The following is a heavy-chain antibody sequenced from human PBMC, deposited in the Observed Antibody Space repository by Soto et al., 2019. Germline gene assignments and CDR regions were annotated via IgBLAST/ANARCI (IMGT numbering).Heavy chain of an antibody. CDR3: ARGQEVGAHFFDS. CDR1: GFTFIGFD. D-gene: IGHD2-15*01. J-gene: IGHJ4*02. CDR2: IGTAGDT. V-gene: IGHV3-13*01. Sequence: GGSLRLSCEASGFTFIGFDMHWVRQPTGKGLEWVSTIGTAGDTYYAVSVKGRLTISRDNAKNSLSLQMNSLRAGDTAVYFCARGQEVGAHFFDSWGQGTQVTVSS.